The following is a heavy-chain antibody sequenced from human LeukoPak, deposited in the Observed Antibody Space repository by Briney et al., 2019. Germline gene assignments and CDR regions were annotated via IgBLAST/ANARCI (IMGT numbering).Heavy chain of an antibody. CDR3: AKDLGYCSSTSCSTIDY. D-gene: IGHD2-2*01. Sequence: PGGSLRLSCAASGFTFSSYGMHWVRQAPGKGLEWVAVISYDGSNKYYADSVKGRFTISRDNSKNTLYLQMNSLRAEDTAVYYCAKDLGYCSSTSCSTIDYRGQGTLVTVSS. CDR2: ISYDGSNK. CDR1: GFTFSSYG. V-gene: IGHV3-30*18. J-gene: IGHJ4*02.